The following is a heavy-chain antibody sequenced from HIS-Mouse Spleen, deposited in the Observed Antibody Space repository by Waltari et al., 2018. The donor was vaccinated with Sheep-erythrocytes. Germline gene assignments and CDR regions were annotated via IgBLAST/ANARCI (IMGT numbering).Heavy chain of an antibody. CDR1: GGSISSSSYY. CDR2: IYYSGAT. J-gene: IGHJ4*02. D-gene: IGHD3-22*01. CDR3: ARLYYYDSSGYYFDY. Sequence: QLQLQESGPGLVKPSETLSLTCTVSGGSISSSSYYWGWIRQPPGKGLGWIGGIYYSGATSHTPSLQGRVTISVDTSKNQFSLKLSSVTAADTAVYYCARLYYYDSSGYYFDYWGQGTLVTVSS. V-gene: IGHV4-39*01.